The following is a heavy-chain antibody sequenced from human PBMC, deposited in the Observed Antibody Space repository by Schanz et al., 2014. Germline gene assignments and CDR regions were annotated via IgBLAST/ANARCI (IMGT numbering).Heavy chain of an antibody. CDR2: ISGSSRTI. CDR3: ARGGSGSHYRLDY. J-gene: IGHJ4*02. D-gene: IGHD1-26*01. V-gene: IGHV3-48*01. CDR1: GFSVGNKY. Sequence: EVHLVESGGGLVQPGGSLRLSCATSGFSVGNKYMNWVRQAPGKGLEWVSYISGSSRTIYYADSMKGRFTVSRDNAENALYLQMNSLRAEDTGLYFCARGGSGSHYRLDYWGQGTLVSVSS.